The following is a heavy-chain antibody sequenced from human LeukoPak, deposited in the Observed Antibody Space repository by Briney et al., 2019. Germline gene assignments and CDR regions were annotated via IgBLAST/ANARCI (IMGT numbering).Heavy chain of an antibody. J-gene: IGHJ5*02. D-gene: IGHD3-10*01. V-gene: IGHV4-31*03. Sequence: PSQTLSLTCTVSGGSISSGGYYWSWIRQHPGKGLEWIGYIYYSGSTYYNPSLKSRVTISVDTSKNQFSLKLSSVTAADTAVYYCANYGSGSYRFDPWGQGTLVTVSS. CDR2: IYYSGST. CDR3: ANYGSGSYRFDP. CDR1: GGSISSGGYY.